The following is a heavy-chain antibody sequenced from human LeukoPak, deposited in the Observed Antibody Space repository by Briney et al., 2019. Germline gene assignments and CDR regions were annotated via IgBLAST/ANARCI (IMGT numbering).Heavy chain of an antibody. CDR1: EFTVSSNY. CDR3: ARYQGIAAAGSYYYGMDV. V-gene: IGHV3-66*01. Sequence: PGGSLRLSCAASEFTVSSNYMSWVRQAPGKGLEWVSIISSGGSTYYADSVKGRFTISRDNSKNTLCLQMNSLRAEDTAVYYCARYQGIAAAGSYYYGMDVWGQGTTVTVSS. CDR2: ISSGGST. J-gene: IGHJ6*02. D-gene: IGHD6-13*01.